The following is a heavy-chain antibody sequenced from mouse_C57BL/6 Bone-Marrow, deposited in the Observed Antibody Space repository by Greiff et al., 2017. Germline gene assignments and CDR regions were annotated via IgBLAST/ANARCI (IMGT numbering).Heavy chain of an antibody. CDR2: FYPGSGSI. J-gene: IGHJ1*03. D-gene: IGHD1-1*01. CDR1: GYTFTGYW. V-gene: IGHV1-62-2*01. Sequence: VQLQESGAELMKPGASVKLSCKATGYTFTGYWIEWVKQRSGQGLEWIGWFYPGSGSIKYNEKFKDKATLTADKSSSTVYMELSRLTSEDSAVYFCARHGPLITTVVVSYWYFDVWGTGTTVTVSS. CDR3: ARHGPLITTVVVSYWYFDV.